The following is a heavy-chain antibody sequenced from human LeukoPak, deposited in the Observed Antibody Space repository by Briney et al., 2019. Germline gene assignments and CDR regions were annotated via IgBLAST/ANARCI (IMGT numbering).Heavy chain of an antibody. CDR3: ARETAYCSGGSCSTHGWFDP. CDR2: IYYSGST. D-gene: IGHD2-15*01. V-gene: IGHV4-30-4*08. Sequence: SETLSLTCTVSGGSISSGDYYWSWIRQPPGKGLEWIGYIYYSGSTYYNPSLKSRVTISVDTSKNQFSLQLSSVTAADTAVYYCARETAYCSGGSCSTHGWFDPWGQGTLVTVSS. CDR1: GGSISSGDYY. J-gene: IGHJ5*02.